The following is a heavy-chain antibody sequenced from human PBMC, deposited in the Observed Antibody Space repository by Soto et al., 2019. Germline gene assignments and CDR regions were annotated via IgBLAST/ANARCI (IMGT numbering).Heavy chain of an antibody. D-gene: IGHD6-13*01. CDR3: ARTVHSSWYFGWFDP. V-gene: IGHV4-59*01. CDR2: IYYSGST. Sequence: SETLSLTCTVSGDSISSYYWSWIRQPPGKGLEWIGYIYYSGSTNYNPSLKSRVTISVDTSKNQFSLKLSSVTAADTAVYYCARTVHSSWYFGWFDPWGQGTLVTVSS. J-gene: IGHJ5*02. CDR1: GDSISSYY.